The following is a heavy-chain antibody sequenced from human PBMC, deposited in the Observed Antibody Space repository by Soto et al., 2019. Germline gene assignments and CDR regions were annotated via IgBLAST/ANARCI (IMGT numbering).Heavy chain of an antibody. Sequence: GASVKVSCKASGYTFTSYGISWVRQAPGKGLEWMGGFDPEDGETIYAQKFQGRVTMTEDTSTDTAYMELSSLRSEDTAVYYCATACSGGSCYSSAPVDYWGQGTLVTVSS. V-gene: IGHV1-24*01. CDR3: ATACSGGSCYSSAPVDY. D-gene: IGHD2-15*01. CDR1: GYTFTSYG. J-gene: IGHJ4*02. CDR2: FDPEDGET.